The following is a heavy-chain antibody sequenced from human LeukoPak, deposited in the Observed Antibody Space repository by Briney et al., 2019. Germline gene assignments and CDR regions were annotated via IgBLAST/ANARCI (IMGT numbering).Heavy chain of an antibody. CDR2: ISVSGGST. CDR3: ARKGVIYYDSSGYPYYFDY. CDR1: GFTFSSYG. V-gene: IGHV3-23*01. D-gene: IGHD3-22*01. Sequence: GGSLRLSCAASGFTFSSYGMSWVRQAPGKGLEWVSAISVSGGSTYYADAVKGRFIISRDNSKNTLYLQMNSLRAEDTAVYYCARKGVIYYDSSGYPYYFDYWGQGTLVTVSS. J-gene: IGHJ4*02.